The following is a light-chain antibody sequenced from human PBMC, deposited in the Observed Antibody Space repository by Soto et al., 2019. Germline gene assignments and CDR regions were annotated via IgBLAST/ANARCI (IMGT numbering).Light chain of an antibody. CDR2: GAS. Sequence: ERVMTQSPATLSVSPGERVTLSCRASQDLRSSLACYQQKTCQAPRLLIYGASIRATGVPATFSGSGSGTEVHLSISSLQSEDLGVYYCQQDSSWPLTFGGGTKVEIK. J-gene: IGKJ4*01. CDR3: QQDSSWPLT. CDR1: QDLRSS. V-gene: IGKV3-15*01.